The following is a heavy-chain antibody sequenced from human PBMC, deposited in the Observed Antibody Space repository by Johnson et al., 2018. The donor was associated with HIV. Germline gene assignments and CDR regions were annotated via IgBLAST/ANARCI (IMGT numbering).Heavy chain of an antibody. J-gene: IGHJ3*02. D-gene: IGHD3-3*01. V-gene: IGHV3-23*04. CDR2: ISGSGGSA. Sequence: VQLVESGGGFVQPGESRRLSCVASGFTFSSYGMSWVRQAPGKGLEWVATISGSGGSAFYADSLKGRFFISRDNSKNTVYLQMNSLRAEDTAVYYCAKYSVEYLECSSEASAFDMWGQGTRVTISS. CDR1: GFTFSSYG. CDR3: AKYSVEYLECSSEASAFDM.